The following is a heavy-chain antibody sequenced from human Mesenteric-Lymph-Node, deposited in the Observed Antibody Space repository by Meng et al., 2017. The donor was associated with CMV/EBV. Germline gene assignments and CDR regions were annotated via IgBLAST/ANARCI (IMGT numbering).Heavy chain of an antibody. CDR2: IHHSGST. D-gene: IGHD2-15*01. J-gene: IGHJ4*02. CDR1: GYSISSGYY. CDR3: ARGIYCSGGSCYSSGRYFDC. Sequence: SETLSLTCIVSGYSISSGYYWGWIRQPPGKGLEWIASIHHSGSTYYNPSLKSRVTISVDTPKNQFSLKLTSVTAADTAMYYCARGIYCSGGSCYSSGRYFDCWGQGTLVTVSS. V-gene: IGHV4-38-2*02.